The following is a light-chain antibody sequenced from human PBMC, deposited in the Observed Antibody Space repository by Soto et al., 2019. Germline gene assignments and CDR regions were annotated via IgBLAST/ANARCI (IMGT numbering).Light chain of an antibody. CDR2: AAS. CDR1: QTISSY. J-gene: IGKJ4*01. Sequence: DIQMTQSPSSLSASVGDRVTITCRASQTISSYLNWYQQKPGKAPKFLIYAASSLQSGVPSRFSGSGSGTDFTLTISSLQPEDFATYYCQRSYSTPLTFGGGTKVDIK. V-gene: IGKV1-39*01. CDR3: QRSYSTPLT.